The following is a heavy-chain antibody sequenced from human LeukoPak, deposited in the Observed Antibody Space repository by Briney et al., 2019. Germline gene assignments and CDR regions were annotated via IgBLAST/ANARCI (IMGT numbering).Heavy chain of an antibody. D-gene: IGHD6-6*01. CDR1: GFTFSSHA. CDR3: AKEGSSSSNFDY. CDR2: ISGSGGST. V-gene: IGHV3-23*01. Sequence: PGGSLRLSCAASGFTFSSHAMNWVRQAPGKGLEWVSAISGSGGSTYYADSVKGRFTISRDNSKNTLYLQMNSLRVEDTAVYYCAKEGSSSSNFDYWGQGTLVTVSS. J-gene: IGHJ4*02.